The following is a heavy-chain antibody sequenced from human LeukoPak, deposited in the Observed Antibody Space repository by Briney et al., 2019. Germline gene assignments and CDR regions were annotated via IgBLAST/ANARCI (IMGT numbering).Heavy chain of an antibody. J-gene: IGHJ4*02. CDR2: ICASGRCT. V-gene: IGHV3-23*01. Sequence: GGSLRLSCAASGFSFVNNAMGWVRQAPGKGLEWVSGICASGRCTFYAAPVRGRFTVSRDNFKNSLYLQMNNLRAEDTAVYYSAKYINVPGTQLLGDYWGQGALVTVSS. D-gene: IGHD1-1*01. CDR3: AKYINVPGTQLLGDY. CDR1: GFSFVNNA.